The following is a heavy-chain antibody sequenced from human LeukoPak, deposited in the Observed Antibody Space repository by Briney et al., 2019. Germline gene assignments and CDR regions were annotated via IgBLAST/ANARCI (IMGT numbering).Heavy chain of an antibody. CDR2: ISAYNSNT. CDR3: ARKGLHWADNWFDP. D-gene: IGHD5/OR15-5a*01. V-gene: IGHV1-2*02. J-gene: IGHJ5*02. Sequence: ASVKVSCKASGYTFTGYYIHWVRQAPGQGLEWMGWISAYNSNTHYAQKLQGRVTMTRDTSTTTAYMELSRLRSDDTAVYYCARKGLHWADNWFDPWGQGTLVTVSS. CDR1: GYTFTGYY.